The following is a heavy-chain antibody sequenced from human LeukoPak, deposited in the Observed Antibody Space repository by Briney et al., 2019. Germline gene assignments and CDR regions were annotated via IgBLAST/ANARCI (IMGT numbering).Heavy chain of an antibody. Sequence: GGSLRLSCAASGFTFSSYEMNWVRQAPGKGLEWVSYISSSGSTIYYADSVKGRFTISSDNAKNSLYLQMNSLRAEDTAVYYCARGFSGWALGYWGQGTLVTVSS. D-gene: IGHD6-19*01. CDR2: ISSSGSTI. V-gene: IGHV3-48*03. CDR1: GFTFSSYE. J-gene: IGHJ4*02. CDR3: ARGFSGWALGY.